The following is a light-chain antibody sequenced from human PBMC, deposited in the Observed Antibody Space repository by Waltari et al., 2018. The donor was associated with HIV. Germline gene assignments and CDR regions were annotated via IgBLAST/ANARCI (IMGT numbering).Light chain of an antibody. V-gene: IGKV3-11*01. CDR3: QQRSSWPLT. CDR1: QSVSSL. Sequence: ENVLTQSPATLSLSPGERATLPCRASQSVSSLLAWYQQKPGQAPRLLIYDASNRATGTPPRFSGSGSGTDFTLSIRSLEPEDFAVYYCQQRSSWPLTFGGGTKVEIK. CDR2: DAS. J-gene: IGKJ4*01.